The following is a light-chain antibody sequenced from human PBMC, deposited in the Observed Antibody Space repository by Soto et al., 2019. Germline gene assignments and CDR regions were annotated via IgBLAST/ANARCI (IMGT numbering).Light chain of an antibody. V-gene: IGKV3D-15*01. CDR2: GAS. J-gene: IGKJ5*01. CDR1: QSVRSN. Sequence: EIVMTLSPATLSVSPGERATLSCRASQSVRSNLAWYQQKPGQAPRLLIYGASTRATGIPARFSGSGSGTEFTLTISSLQSEDFAVYYCQQYNNWPAITFGQGTRMAIK. CDR3: QQYNNWPAIT.